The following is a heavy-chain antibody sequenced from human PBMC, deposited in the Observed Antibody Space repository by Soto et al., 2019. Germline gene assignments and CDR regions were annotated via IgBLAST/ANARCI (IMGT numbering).Heavy chain of an antibody. Sequence: SETLSLTCAVSGGSIGSGDYSWSWIRQPAGKDLEWIGYIYHSGSTYYNPSLKSRVTISVDTSKNQFSLKLSSVTAADTAVYYCAREKGYYDILTGYYLNWFDPWGQGTLVTVSS. CDR1: GGSIGSGDYS. J-gene: IGHJ5*02. V-gene: IGHV4-30-2*01. CDR2: IYHSGST. D-gene: IGHD3-9*01. CDR3: AREKGYYDILTGYYLNWFDP.